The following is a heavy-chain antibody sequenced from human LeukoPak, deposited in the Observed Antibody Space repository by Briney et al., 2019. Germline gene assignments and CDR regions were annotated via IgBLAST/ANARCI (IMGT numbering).Heavy chain of an antibody. Sequence: GGSLRLSCAASGFTFSSYSMNWVRQAPGKGLEWVANIKQDGSEQYYVDSMKGRFSISRDNAKNSLYLQMNSLRAEDTAVYYCARERAAESYEKAPPFDYCGQGTLVTVSS. CDR1: GFTFSSYS. CDR3: ARERAAESYEKAPPFDY. V-gene: IGHV3-7*01. J-gene: IGHJ4*02. D-gene: IGHD3-10*01. CDR2: IKQDGSEQ.